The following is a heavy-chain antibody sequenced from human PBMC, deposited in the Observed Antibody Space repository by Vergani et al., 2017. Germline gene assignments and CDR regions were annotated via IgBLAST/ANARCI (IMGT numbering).Heavy chain of an antibody. J-gene: IGHJ6*03. CDR3: ARDAAYCSSTSCYTFYYMDV. Sequence: EVQLVESGGGLVKPGGSLRLSCAASGFTFSSYSMNWVRQAPGKGLVWVSSISSSSSYIYYADSVKGRFTISRDNAKNSLYLQMNSLRAEDTAVYYCARDAAYCSSTSCYTFYYMDVWGKGTTVTVSS. V-gene: IGHV3-21*01. D-gene: IGHD2-2*02. CDR2: ISSSSSYI. CDR1: GFTFSSYS.